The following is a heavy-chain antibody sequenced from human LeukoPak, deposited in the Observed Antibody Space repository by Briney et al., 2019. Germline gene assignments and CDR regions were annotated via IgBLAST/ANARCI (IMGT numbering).Heavy chain of an antibody. D-gene: IGHD3-10*02. J-gene: IGHJ4*02. V-gene: IGHV4-59*01. Sequence: SETLSLSCTVSGGSINRDYWSWIRQPPGKGLEWIGCIYYSGNTNYNPSLKSRVTISVDTSNNQFSLKLSSVTAADTAVYYCARQGGTRNYVFDDWGQGTLVTVSS. CDR1: GGSINRDY. CDR2: IYYSGNT. CDR3: ARQGGTRNYVFDD.